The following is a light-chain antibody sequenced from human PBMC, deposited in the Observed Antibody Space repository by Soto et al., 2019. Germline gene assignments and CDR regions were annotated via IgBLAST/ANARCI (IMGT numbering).Light chain of an antibody. J-gene: IGKJ4*01. Sequence: EIVMTQSPATPSASPGEGATLSCKAGQNVYNNLAWYQQRPGQPPRLLIYDASTRSTGISARFGGSGYGTEFTLTTSSLLSDDLPLYFCQQGRNWPPTFGGGTKVVIK. CDR3: QQGRNWPPT. V-gene: IGKV3-15*01. CDR1: QNVYNN. CDR2: DAS.